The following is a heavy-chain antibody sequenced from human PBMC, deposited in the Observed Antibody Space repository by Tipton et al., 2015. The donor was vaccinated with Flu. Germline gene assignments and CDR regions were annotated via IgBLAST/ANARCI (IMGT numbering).Heavy chain of an antibody. D-gene: IGHD3-3*01. CDR3: AREWSGLDI. Sequence: TLSLTCTVSGGSISSGSYYWNWIRQPAGKGLEWIGRIHTTGSTNYSPSLRSRVTVSVDTSKNQFSLKVTSVTAADTAVYYCAREWSGLDIWGQGTMVTVSA. CDR1: GGSISSGSYY. V-gene: IGHV4-61*02. CDR2: IHTTGST. J-gene: IGHJ3*02.